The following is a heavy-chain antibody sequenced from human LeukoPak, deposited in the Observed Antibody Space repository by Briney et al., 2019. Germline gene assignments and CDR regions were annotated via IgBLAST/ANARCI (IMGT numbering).Heavy chain of an antibody. V-gene: IGHV1-69*13. Sequence: SVKVSCKASGGTFSSYAISWVRQAPGQGLEWMGGIIPIFGTANYAQKFQGRVAITADESTSTAYMELSSLRSEDTAVYYCARGPLGVPSYYDFWSGYRAGYYYYYMDVWGKGTTVTVSS. CDR2: IIPIFGTA. D-gene: IGHD3-3*01. J-gene: IGHJ6*03. CDR3: ARGPLGVPSYYDFWSGYRAGYYYYYMDV. CDR1: GGTFSSYA.